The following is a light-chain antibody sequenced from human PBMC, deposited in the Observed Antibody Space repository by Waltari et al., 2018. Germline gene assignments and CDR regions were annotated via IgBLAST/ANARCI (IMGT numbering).Light chain of an antibody. Sequence: QLVVTQSPSASAPLGASVKLTCTLSSGHSSNVIAWLQQRPEKGPRYLMKVNSDGSHSKGDDIPDRFSGSSSRAERYLTIASLQSDDEADYYCETGGHGTWVFGGGTKLTVL. CDR2: VNSDGSH. CDR1: SGHSSNV. J-gene: IGLJ3*02. CDR3: ETGGHGTWV. V-gene: IGLV4-69*01.